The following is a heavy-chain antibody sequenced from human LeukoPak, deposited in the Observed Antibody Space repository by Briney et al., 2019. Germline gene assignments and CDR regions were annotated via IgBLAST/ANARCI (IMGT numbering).Heavy chain of an antibody. CDR3: TKLAVASADS. V-gene: IGHV3-48*03. D-gene: IGHD6-19*01. Sequence: GGSLSLPCAASGFSFSSYEMNWVRQAPGKGLEWVSNISPSGSTKYYADSVKGRFTVSRDNAKNSLYLQMNSLRAGGTGVYYCTKLAVASADSWGQGTLVTVSS. CDR2: ISPSGSTK. J-gene: IGHJ4*02. CDR1: GFSFSSYE.